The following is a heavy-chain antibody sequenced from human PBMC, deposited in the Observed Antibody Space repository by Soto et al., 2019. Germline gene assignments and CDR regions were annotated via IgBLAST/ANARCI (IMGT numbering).Heavy chain of an antibody. CDR2: ISGSGGST. J-gene: IGHJ4*02. V-gene: IGHV3-23*01. D-gene: IGHD3-3*01. CDR3: AKAETYDFWSGLHFDY. Sequence: GGSLRLSCVASGVTFSSFAMSWVRQAPGKGLEWVSTISGSGGSTYYADSVKGRLTISRDKSKNTLSLHINSLRAEDTAVYYCAKAETYDFWSGLHFDYWGQGTLVTVS. CDR1: GVTFSSFA.